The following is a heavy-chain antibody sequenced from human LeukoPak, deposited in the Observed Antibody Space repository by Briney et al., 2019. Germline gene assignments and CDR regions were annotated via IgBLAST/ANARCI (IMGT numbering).Heavy chain of an antibody. CDR1: GGSFSGYY. CDR2: INHSGST. V-gene: IGHV4-34*01. J-gene: IGHJ4*02. CDR3: ASLNSGVTTRDY. Sequence: SETLSLTCAVYGGSFSGYYWSWIRQPPGKGLEWIGEINHSGSTNYNPSLKSRVTISVDTSKNQFSLKLSSVTAADTAVYYCASLNSGVTTRDYWGQGTLVTVSP. D-gene: IGHD3-10*01.